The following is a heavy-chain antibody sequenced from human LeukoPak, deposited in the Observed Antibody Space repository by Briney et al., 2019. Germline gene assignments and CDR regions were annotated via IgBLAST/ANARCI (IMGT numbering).Heavy chain of an antibody. J-gene: IGHJ4*02. CDR1: GYTFTSYA. CDR2: INAGNGNT. D-gene: IGHD6-19*01. Sequence: GASVKVSCKASGYTFTSYAMHWVRQAPGQRLEWMGWINAGNGNTKYSQKFQGRVTITRDTFASTAYMELSSLISEDTAVYYCARDSPHSGGWYIFDYWGQGTLVTVSS. V-gene: IGHV1-3*01. CDR3: ARDSPHSGGWYIFDY.